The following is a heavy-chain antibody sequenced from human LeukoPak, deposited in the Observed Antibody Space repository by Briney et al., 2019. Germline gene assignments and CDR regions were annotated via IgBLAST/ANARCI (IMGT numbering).Heavy chain of an antibody. V-gene: IGHV4-59*12. Sequence: SETLSLTCTVSGGSISSYYWSWIRQPPGKGLEWIGYFYYSGSTNYNPSLKSRVTISVDTSKNQFSLKLSSVTAADTAVYYCARVAVAGINWFDPWGQGTLVTVSS. D-gene: IGHD6-19*01. J-gene: IGHJ5*02. CDR3: ARVAVAGINWFDP. CDR2: FYYSGST. CDR1: GGSISSYY.